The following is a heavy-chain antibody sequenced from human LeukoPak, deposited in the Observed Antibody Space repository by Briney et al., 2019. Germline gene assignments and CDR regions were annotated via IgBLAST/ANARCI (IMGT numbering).Heavy chain of an antibody. CDR1: GYTFTSYG. CDR3: ARAGSGYDYASDFDY. CDR2: ISAYNGNT. D-gene: IGHD5-12*01. Sequence: ASVKVSCKASGYTFTSYGISWVRQAPGQGLEWMGWISAYNGNTNYAQKLQGRVTMTTDTSTSTAYMELRSLRSDDTAVYYCARAGSGYDYASDFDYWGQGTLVTVSS. J-gene: IGHJ4*02. V-gene: IGHV1-18*01.